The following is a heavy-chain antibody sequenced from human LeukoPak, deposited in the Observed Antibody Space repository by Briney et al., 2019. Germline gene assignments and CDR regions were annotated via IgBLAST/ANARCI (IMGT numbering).Heavy chain of an antibody. CDR3: ARLLDNNISGDPDTFDV. D-gene: IGHD3-22*01. J-gene: IGHJ3*01. Sequence: PSETLSLTCTVSGGSLSGHYRSWIRQPPGQRLEWIGYVSYTGRTKYNPSLQSRVTISIDTSKSQFSLKLPSVTSADTAVYSCARLLDNNISGDPDTFDVWGQGTTVIVSS. V-gene: IGHV4-59*11. CDR2: VSYTGRT. CDR1: GGSLSGHY.